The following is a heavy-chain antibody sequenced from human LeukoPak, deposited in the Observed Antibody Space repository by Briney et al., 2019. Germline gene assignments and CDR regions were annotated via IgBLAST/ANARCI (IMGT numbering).Heavy chain of an antibody. V-gene: IGHV3-74*03. CDR1: GFTITNNW. CDR3: ATVFKGSSLEDY. J-gene: IGHJ4*02. D-gene: IGHD1-26*01. CDR2: IKNDESTA. Sequence: GGSLRLSCVASGFTITNNWMYWVRQAPGRGLVWVSRIKNDESTAVYADSVKGRFTISRDNAKNTLYLQMNSLRVEDTAVHYCATVFKGSSLEDYWGQGTRVTVSS.